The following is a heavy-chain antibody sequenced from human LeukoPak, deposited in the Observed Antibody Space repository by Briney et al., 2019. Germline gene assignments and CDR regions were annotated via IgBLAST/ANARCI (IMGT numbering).Heavy chain of an antibody. V-gene: IGHV4-4*02. CDR2: IYLSGST. D-gene: IGHD4-17*01. CDR1: GGSISSSNW. CDR3: ARGGTVTTRAFDY. J-gene: IGHJ4*02. Sequence: SETLSLTCAVSGGSISSSNWCSWVRQPPGKGLEWIGEIYLSGSTNYNPSLKSRVTISVDKSKNQFSMKLSSVTAADTAVYYCARGGTVTTRAFDYWGQGTLVTVSS.